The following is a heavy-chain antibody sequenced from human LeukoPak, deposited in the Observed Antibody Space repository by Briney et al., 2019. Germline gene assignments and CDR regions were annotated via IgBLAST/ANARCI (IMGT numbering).Heavy chain of an antibody. CDR1: GYTFTTYA. Sequence: ASVKVSCKASGYTFTTYALNWVRQAPGQGLEWMGWINTNTGNPTYAQAFTGRFVFSLDTSVSTTYLQISSLKAEDTAVYYCARDAGEGPDYWGQGTLVTVSS. CDR2: INTNTGNP. CDR3: ARDAGEGPDY. D-gene: IGHD7-27*01. J-gene: IGHJ4*02. V-gene: IGHV7-4-1*02.